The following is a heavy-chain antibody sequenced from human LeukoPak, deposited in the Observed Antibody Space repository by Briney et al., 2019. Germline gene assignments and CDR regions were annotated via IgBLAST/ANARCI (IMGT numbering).Heavy chain of an antibody. J-gene: IGHJ6*02. CDR1: GYTFTSYG. V-gene: IGHV1-18*01. D-gene: IGHD2-21*02. CDR2: ISAYNGNT. Sequence: ASVKVSCKASGYTFTSYGISWVRQAPGQGLEWMGWISAYNGNTNYAQKLQGRVTMTTDTSTSTAYMELRSLRSDDTAVYYCASFRPMVTAEYYYYGMDVWGQGTTVTVSS. CDR3: ASFRPMVTAEYYYYGMDV.